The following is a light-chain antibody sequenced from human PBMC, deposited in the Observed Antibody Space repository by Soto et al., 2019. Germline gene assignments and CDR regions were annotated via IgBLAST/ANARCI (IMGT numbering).Light chain of an antibody. CDR2: QHT. CDR1: KLGDKY. Sequence: SYELTQPPSVSVSPGQTATITCSGDKLGDKYASWYQQKPGQSPVLVIYQHTKRPSGIPERFSGANSGNTATLTISGTQSTDEADYYCQAWDSSTAVFGTGTKVTVL. CDR3: QAWDSSTAV. V-gene: IGLV3-1*01. J-gene: IGLJ1*01.